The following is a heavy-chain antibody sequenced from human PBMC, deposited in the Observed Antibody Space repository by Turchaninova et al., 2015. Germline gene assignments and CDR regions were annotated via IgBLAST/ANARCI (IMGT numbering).Heavy chain of an antibody. J-gene: IGHJ6*03. CDR1: GGNFSTYA. CDR3: ARGERDDGPNYYYYYMDV. Sequence: QVQLVQSGAEVKKPGSSVKVCCKPFGGNFSTYAISWVRQAPGQALWRMGVITPMFGTANYAQKFQGRVTITADEATDTAYMELSSLRSEDTAMYYCARGERDDGPNYYYYYMDVWGKGTTVTVSS. V-gene: IGHV1-69*01. D-gene: IGHD1-26*01. CDR2: ITPMFGTA.